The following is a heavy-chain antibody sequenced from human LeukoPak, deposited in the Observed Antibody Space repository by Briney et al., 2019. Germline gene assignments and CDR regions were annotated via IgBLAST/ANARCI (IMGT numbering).Heavy chain of an antibody. V-gene: IGHV4-4*02. CDR1: GGSISSSYW. J-gene: IGHJ5*02. CDR2: IYHSGST. D-gene: IGHD2-2*01. CDR3: ARDYCTSTTCRNWFDR. Sequence: SETLSLTCAVSGGSISSSYWWSWIRQPPGKGLEWIGEIYHSGSTNYNLSLKSRVTISVDKSKNQFSLKLNSVTAADTAVYYCARDYCTSTTCRNWFDRWGQGTLVTVSS.